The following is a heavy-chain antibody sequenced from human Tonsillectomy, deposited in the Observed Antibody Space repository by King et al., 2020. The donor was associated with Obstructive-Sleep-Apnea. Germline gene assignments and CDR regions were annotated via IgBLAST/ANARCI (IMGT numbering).Heavy chain of an antibody. D-gene: IGHD3-10*01. CDR1: GGSISSYF. Sequence: VQLQESGPGLVKPSETLSLTCTVSGGSISSYFWSFIRQPAGKGLEWIGRIYTSGNANYNPPLKSLVTLSVDTSKNQFSLKLTSGTAADTAVYYCAGAAGDGFDYWGQGTLVTVSS. V-gene: IGHV4-4*07. CDR2: IYTSGNA. J-gene: IGHJ4*02. CDR3: AGAAGDGFDY.